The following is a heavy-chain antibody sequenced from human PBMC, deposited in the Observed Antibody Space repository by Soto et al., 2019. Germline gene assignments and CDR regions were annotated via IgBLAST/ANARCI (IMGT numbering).Heavy chain of an antibody. CDR3: VRDRALDSSGHWFDT. CDR2: IYHIGSP. D-gene: IGHD3-22*01. CDR1: GRPDGSGGYY. Sequence: SETLSLTCTVSGRPDGSGGYYWTWIRQHPGMGLEWIGYIYHIGSPYYNPSLENRVTISLDTAKNQFSLNLTSVTSADTAIYYCVRDRALDSSGHWFDTWGQGTLVTVSS. J-gene: IGHJ5*02. V-gene: IGHV4-31*03.